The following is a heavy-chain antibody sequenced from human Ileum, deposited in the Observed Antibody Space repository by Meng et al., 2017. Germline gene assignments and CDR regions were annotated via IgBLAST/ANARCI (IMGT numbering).Heavy chain of an antibody. V-gene: IGHV1-69*13. CDR2: IIPIFGTA. Sequence: SVKVSCKASGGTFSSYAISWVRQAPGQGLEWMGGIIPIFGTASYAQKFQGRVTITADESTSTAYMELSSLRSEDTAVYYCARGDWNYEPGFDYWGQGTLVTVSS. CDR1: GGTFSSYA. D-gene: IGHD1-7*01. CDR3: ARGDWNYEPGFDY. J-gene: IGHJ4*02.